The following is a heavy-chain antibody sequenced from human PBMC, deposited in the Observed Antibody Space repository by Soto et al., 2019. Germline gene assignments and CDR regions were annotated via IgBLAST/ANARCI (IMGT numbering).Heavy chain of an antibody. CDR2: IWHDGGNK. CDR1: GFTFIRYG. Sequence: GGSLRLSCAASGFTFIRYGMHWVRQAPGKGLEWVTLIWHDGGNKFYAESVKGRFTISRDNSKNTLYLQMTSLSAEDTAMYYCARDGDVNTGFGKDYWGQGTLVTVSS. J-gene: IGHJ4*02. D-gene: IGHD3-16*01. CDR3: ARDGDVNTGFGKDY. V-gene: IGHV3-33*01.